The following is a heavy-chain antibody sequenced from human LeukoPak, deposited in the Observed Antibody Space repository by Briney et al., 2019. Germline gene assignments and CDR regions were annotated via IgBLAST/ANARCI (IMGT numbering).Heavy chain of an antibody. D-gene: IGHD1-1*01. CDR1: GYTFTSYY. J-gene: IGHJ3*02. Sequence: ASVKASCKASGYTFTSYYMHWVRQAPGQGLEWMGIINPSGGSTSYAQKFQGRVTMTRDMSTSTVYMELSSLRSEDTAVYYCARDLEEPNLEPYAFDIWGQGTMVTVSS. CDR3: ARDLEEPNLEPYAFDI. CDR2: INPSGGST. V-gene: IGHV1-46*01.